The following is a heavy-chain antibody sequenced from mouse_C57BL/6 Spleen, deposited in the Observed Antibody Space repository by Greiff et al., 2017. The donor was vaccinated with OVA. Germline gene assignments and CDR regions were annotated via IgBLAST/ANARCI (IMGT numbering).Heavy chain of an antibody. Sequence: EVQLVESGEGLVKPGGSLKLSCAASGFTFSSYAMSWVRQTPEKRLEWVAYISSGGDYIYYADTVKGRFTISRDNARNTLYLQMSSLKSEDTAMYYCTRVNWDRAWFAYWGQGTLVTVSA. V-gene: IGHV5-9-1*02. D-gene: IGHD4-1*01. CDR1: GFTFSSYA. CDR2: ISSGGDYI. CDR3: TRVNWDRAWFAY. J-gene: IGHJ3*01.